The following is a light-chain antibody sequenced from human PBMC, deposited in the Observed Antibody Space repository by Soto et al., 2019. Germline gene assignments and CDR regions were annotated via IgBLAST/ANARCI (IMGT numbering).Light chain of an antibody. CDR2: AAS. Sequence: DIQMTQSPSSVSASVGDSVTITCRASQDISNSLGWYQQKSGKAPQLLIYAASTLQGGVPSRFSGSGSGTDFTLTISSLQPEDSGTYYCQEASSFPPTFGGGTEVEIK. J-gene: IGKJ4*01. V-gene: IGKV1-12*01. CDR3: QEASSFPPT. CDR1: QDISNS.